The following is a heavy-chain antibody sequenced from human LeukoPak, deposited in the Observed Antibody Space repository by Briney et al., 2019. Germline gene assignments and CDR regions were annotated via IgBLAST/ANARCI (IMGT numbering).Heavy chain of an antibody. CDR2: IYSGGST. CDR3: AREALDYGSGNYYDY. D-gene: IGHD3-10*01. V-gene: IGHV3-66*01. Sequence: PGGSLRLSCAASGFTVSSNYMSWVRQAPGKGLEWVSVIYSGGSTYYADSVKGRFTISRDNSKNTLYLQMDSLRAEDTAVYYCAREALDYGSGNYYDYWGQGTLVTVSS. CDR1: GFTVSSNY. J-gene: IGHJ4*02.